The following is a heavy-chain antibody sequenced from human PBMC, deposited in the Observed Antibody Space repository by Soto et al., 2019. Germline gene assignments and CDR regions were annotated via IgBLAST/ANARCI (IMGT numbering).Heavy chain of an antibody. CDR3: AGRCDSTSCLAHFDY. Sequence: QVQLVPSGAEVKKPGSSVKVSCKASGGTFNNYVINWVRQAPGQGLEWMGGIIPIFGTANYAQKFQGRVTITADKSTSTAYMELNSLRSEDTAVYYCAGRCDSTSCLAHFDYWGQGTLVTVSS. J-gene: IGHJ4*02. CDR2: IIPIFGTA. D-gene: IGHD2-2*01. CDR1: GGTFNNYV. V-gene: IGHV1-69*06.